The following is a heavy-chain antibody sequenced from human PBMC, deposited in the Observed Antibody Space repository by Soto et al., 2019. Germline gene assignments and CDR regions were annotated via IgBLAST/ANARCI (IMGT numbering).Heavy chain of an antibody. CDR2: INSDGSST. Sequence: GGSLRLSCAASGFTFSSYWMHWVRQAPGKGLVWVSRINSDGSSTSYADSVKGRFTISRDNAKNTLYLQMNSLRAEDTAVYYCARDSTDFWSGYYLPDYYYYYMDVWGKGTTVTVSS. CDR1: GFTFSSYW. D-gene: IGHD3-3*01. V-gene: IGHV3-74*01. CDR3: ARDSTDFWSGYYLPDYYYYYMDV. J-gene: IGHJ6*03.